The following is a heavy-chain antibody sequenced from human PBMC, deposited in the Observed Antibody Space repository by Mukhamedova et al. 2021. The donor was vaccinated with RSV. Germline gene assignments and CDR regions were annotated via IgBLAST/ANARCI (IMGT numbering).Heavy chain of an antibody. CDR2: ISSGTTTI. CDR3: ARTTWPAFDI. D-gene: IGHD1-1*01. V-gene: IGHV3-48*01. J-gene: IGHJ3*02. Sequence: SMNWVRQAPGKGLEWVSYISSGTTTIYYADSVKGRFTISRDNAKNSLYLQMSSLRAEDTAIYYCARTTWPAFDIWGHGTMVTVSS. CDR1: S.